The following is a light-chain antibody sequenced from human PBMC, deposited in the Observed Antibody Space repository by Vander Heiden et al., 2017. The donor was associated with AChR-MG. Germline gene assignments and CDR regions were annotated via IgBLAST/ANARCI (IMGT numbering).Light chain of an antibody. Sequence: QSVLTQPPSASGTPGQRVPISCSGSSSNIGSNYVYWYQQLPGTAPKLLIYRNNQRPSGVPDRFSGSKSGTSASLAISGLRSEDEADYYCAAWDDSLRGAFGGGTKLTVL. J-gene: IGLJ2*01. V-gene: IGLV1-47*01. CDR2: RNN. CDR1: SSNIGSNY. CDR3: AAWDDSLRGA.